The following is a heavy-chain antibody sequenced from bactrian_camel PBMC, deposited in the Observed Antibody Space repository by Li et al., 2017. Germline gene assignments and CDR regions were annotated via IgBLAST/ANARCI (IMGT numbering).Heavy chain of an antibody. CDR1: GLPFSNYW. CDR3: TARNHSAAKF. V-gene: IGHV3S19*01. J-gene: IGHJ4*01. CDR2: TDNPGVMS. Sequence: VQLVESGGGLVQAGRSLRLSCTASGLPFSNYWMSWVRQAPGKGPEWISMTDNPGVMSYYSDSVKGRFTITRDNAKNTLYLQMNSLKSEDTGLYYCTARNHSAAKFWGQGTQVTVS.